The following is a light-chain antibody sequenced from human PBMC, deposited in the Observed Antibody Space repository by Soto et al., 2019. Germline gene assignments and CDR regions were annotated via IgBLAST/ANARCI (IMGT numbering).Light chain of an antibody. CDR3: QQLNSHPF. V-gene: IGKV1-9*01. CDR1: QGISNY. J-gene: IGKJ5*01. Sequence: DIQLTQSPSLLSASVGDRVTITCRASQGISNYLAWYQQKPGKAPKLLIYAASTLQSGVPSRLSGSGSGTEFTLTISSLQPEDCATYYCQQLNSHPFFGQGTRLEIK. CDR2: AAS.